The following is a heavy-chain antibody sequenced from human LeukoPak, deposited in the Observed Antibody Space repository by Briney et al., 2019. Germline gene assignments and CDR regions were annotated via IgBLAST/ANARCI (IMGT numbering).Heavy chain of an antibody. V-gene: IGHV3-53*01. CDR2: IYSGGST. CDR1: GFTVSSNY. CDR3: ARGGSGWYYFDY. D-gene: IGHD6-19*01. Sequence: GGSLRLSCAASGFTVSSNYMSWVRQAPGKGLEWVSVIYSGGSTYYADSVKGRFTISRDNSKNTLYLQMNSLRAENTAVYYCARGGSGWYYFDYWGQGTLVTVSS. J-gene: IGHJ4*02.